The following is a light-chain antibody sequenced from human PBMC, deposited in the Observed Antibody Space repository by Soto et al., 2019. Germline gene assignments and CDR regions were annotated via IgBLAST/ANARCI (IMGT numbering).Light chain of an antibody. Sequence: NFMLTQPHSVSESPGKTVTISCTRSSGSIASNYVQWYQQRPGSAPTTVIYEDNQRPSGVPDRFSASIDSSSNSASLIISGLKTEDEADYYCQSYDSFNYVLGTGTKLTVL. V-gene: IGLV6-57*04. CDR2: EDN. CDR1: SGSIASNY. CDR3: QSYDSFNYV. J-gene: IGLJ1*01.